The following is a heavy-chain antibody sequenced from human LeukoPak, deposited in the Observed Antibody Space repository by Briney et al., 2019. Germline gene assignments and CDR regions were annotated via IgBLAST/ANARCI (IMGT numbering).Heavy chain of an antibody. V-gene: IGHV4-59*11. CDR2: ISHSGGT. D-gene: IGHD3-22*01. Sequence: SETLSLTCSVSAASIRSHYWSWIRQPPGKGLEWIGLISHSGGTNYNTSLKSRVTLSLDTSTNKFSLRLSSVTAADTALYYCAGVSDTSGYFYYFDFWGQGALVTVSA. CDR3: AGVSDTSGYFYYFDF. CDR1: AASIRSHY. J-gene: IGHJ4*02.